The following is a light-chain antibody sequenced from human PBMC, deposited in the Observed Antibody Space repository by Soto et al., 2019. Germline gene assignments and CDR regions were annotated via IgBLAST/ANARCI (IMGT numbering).Light chain of an antibody. CDR2: KAS. J-gene: IGKJ1*01. CDR3: QQYNDNWT. V-gene: IGKV1-5*03. CDR1: QSISSW. Sequence: DIQTTPSTSTLSASVGDRVTITCRASQSISSWLAWYQQKPGKAPKLLIYKASTLQSGVPSRFSGSGSGTEFTLAISSLQPDDSATYYCQQYNDNWTFGQGTKVDIK.